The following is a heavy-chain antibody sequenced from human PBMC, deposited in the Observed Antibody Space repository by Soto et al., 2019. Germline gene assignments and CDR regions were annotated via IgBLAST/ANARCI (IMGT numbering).Heavy chain of an antibody. CDR3: AKGSVFWNGIYDPFDL. CDR2: IGGDGGST. D-gene: IGHD1-1*01. Sequence: EAQLLESGGGLVQPGGSLRLSCAASGFTFSNYAMSWVRQAPGKGLEWVSVIGGDGGSTYYADSVRGRFAVSRDNSKNSLYQQIDSLRAEDTALYYWAKGSVFWNGIYDPFDLWGQGAMVTRSS. V-gene: IGHV3-23*01. J-gene: IGHJ3*01. CDR1: GFTFSNYA.